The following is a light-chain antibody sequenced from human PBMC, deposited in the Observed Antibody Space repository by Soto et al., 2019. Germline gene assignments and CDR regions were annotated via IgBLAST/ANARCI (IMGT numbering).Light chain of an antibody. CDR2: WAS. CDR3: QQRSAWPLT. CDR1: QSVLYSSNNKNY. Sequence: DIVMTQSPDSLAVPLGERATINCKSSQSVLYSSNNKNYLAWYQQKPGQPPKLLIYWASTRESGVPDRFSGSGSGTDFTLTISSLQAEDVAVYYCQQRSAWPLTFGGGTEVEIK. J-gene: IGKJ4*01. V-gene: IGKV4-1*01.